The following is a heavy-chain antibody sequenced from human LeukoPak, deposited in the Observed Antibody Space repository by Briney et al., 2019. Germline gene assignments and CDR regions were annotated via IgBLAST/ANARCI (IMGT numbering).Heavy chain of an antibody. D-gene: IGHD3-16*01. CDR1: GGSFSGYY. J-gene: IGHJ5*02. CDR3: ARGLSYDFVWGSYTGFDP. V-gene: IGHV4-34*01. CDR2: ISHSGST. Sequence: SETLSLTCAVYGGSFSGYYWSWIRQPPGKGLEWIGEISHSGSTNYNPSLKSRVTISVDTSKNQFSLKLSSVTAADTAVYCCARGLSYDFVWGSYTGFDPWGQGTLVTVSS.